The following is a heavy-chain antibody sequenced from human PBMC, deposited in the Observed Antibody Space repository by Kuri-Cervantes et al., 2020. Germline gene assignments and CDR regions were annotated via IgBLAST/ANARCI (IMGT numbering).Heavy chain of an antibody. D-gene: IGHD6-19*01. CDR3: ARDWGWFSDAFDI. CDR1: GFTFNNFA. V-gene: IGHV3-9*01. CDR2: ISWNSDSI. J-gene: IGHJ3*02. Sequence: GGSLRLSCTASGFTFNNFAMHWVRQAPGTGLEWVSGISWNSDSIGYGDSVKGRFTIARDNAKNSLYLQMNSLRAEDTAVYYCARDWGWFSDAFDIWGQGTMVTVSS.